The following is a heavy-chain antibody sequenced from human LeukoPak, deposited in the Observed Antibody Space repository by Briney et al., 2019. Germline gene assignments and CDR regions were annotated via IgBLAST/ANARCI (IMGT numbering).Heavy chain of an antibody. V-gene: IGHV3-13*01. CDR2: IATAGDT. Sequence: LAGGSLRLSCAASGFTFSNYDMHWIRQPTGKGLEWVSAIATAGDTYYPGSVKGRFTISRENAKNSLSLQMNSLRAGDTAVYYCAKGGPTVPKEAANASDIWGQGAVVTVSS. J-gene: IGHJ3*02. CDR3: AKGGPTVPKEAANASDI. CDR1: GFTFSNYD. D-gene: IGHD2-2*01.